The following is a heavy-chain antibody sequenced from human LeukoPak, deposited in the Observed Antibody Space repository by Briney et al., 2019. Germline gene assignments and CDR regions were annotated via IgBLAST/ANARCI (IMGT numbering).Heavy chain of an antibody. Sequence: SQTLSLTCTVSGGSISSGGYYWSWIRQHPGKGLEWIGYIYYSGSTYYNPSLQSRVTISVDTSKTHFSLKLTSVTAADTAVYYCASHHDSRGYGLAYWGQGTLVTVSS. CDR2: IYYSGST. CDR3: ASHHDSRGYGLAY. CDR1: GGSISSGGYY. D-gene: IGHD3-22*01. V-gene: IGHV4-31*03. J-gene: IGHJ4*02.